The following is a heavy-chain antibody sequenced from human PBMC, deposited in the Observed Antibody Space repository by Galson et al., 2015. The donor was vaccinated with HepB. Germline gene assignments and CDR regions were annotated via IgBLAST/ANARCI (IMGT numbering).Heavy chain of an antibody. V-gene: IGHV3-23*01. CDR3: AKGGRPLRYLDW. D-gene: IGHD3-9*01. CDR2: ISGTANKT. J-gene: IGHJ4*02. Sequence: SLRLSCATSGFTFNGFGLTWVRQAPGKGLEWVSGISGTANKTYVADSVRGRFTVSRDNSKNTLFLQMDSLRPEDTALYYCAKGGRPLRYLDWWGQGEMVIVSS. CDR1: GFTFNGFG.